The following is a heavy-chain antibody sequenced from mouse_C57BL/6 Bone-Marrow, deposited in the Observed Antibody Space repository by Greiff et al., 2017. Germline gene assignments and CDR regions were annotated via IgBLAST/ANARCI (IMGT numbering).Heavy chain of an antibody. D-gene: IGHD4-1*01. CDR2: ISYAGSN. CDR3: ARDWDFFAY. J-gene: IGHJ3*01. V-gene: IGHV3-6*01. Sequence: EVKLVESGPGLVKPSQSLSLTCSVTGYSITSGYYWNWIRQFPGNKLEWMGYISYAGSNNYNPSLKNRISITRDTSKNQFVLKLNSVTTEDTATYYCARDWDFFAYWGQGTLVTVSA. CDR1: GYSITSGYY.